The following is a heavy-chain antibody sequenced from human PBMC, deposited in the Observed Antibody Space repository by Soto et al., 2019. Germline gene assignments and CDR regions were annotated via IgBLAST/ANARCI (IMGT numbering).Heavy chain of an antibody. CDR2: IIPIFGTA. CDR1: GGTFSSYA. J-gene: IGHJ4*02. V-gene: IGHV1-69*01. Sequence: QVQLVQSGAEVKKPGSSVKVSCKASGGTFSSYAISWVRQAPGQGLEWMGGIIPIFGTANYAQKFQGRVTVTADECASTAYRELSSLRSEDTAVYYCARGGSSSGGADYWGQGTLVTVSS. D-gene: IGHD6-6*01. CDR3: ARGGSSSGGADY.